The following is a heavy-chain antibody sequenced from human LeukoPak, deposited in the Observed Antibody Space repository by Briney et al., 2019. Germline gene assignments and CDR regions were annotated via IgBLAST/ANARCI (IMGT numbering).Heavy chain of an antibody. CDR3: ARALPGYYDSRGRYYYMDV. J-gene: IGHJ6*03. CDR1: GFTFSDYS. D-gene: IGHD3-22*01. V-gene: IGHV3-21*01. Sequence: GGSLRLSCAASGFTFSDYSVNWVRQAPGKGLEWVSPISYSSSYIYYVDSVKGRFTISRDNAKNSLYLQMHSLRAEDTAVYYCARALPGYYDSRGRYYYMDVWGKGTTVTVSS. CDR2: ISYSSSYI.